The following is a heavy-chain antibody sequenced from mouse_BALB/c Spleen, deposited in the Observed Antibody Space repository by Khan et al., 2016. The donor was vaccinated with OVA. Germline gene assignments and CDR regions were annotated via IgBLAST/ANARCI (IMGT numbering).Heavy chain of an antibody. J-gene: IGHJ4*01. CDR1: GDSITSGF. V-gene: IGHV3-8*02. CDR2: ITYSGNT. D-gene: IGHD1-1*01. Sequence: EVQLQESGPSLVKPSQTLSLTCSVTGDSITSGFWNWIRKFPGNKFEYLGYITYSGNTYYNPSLKSRISITRDTSKSQYYLQLNSVTTEDTATYYCARSYGSWARDYWGQGTSVTGSS. CDR3: ARSYGSWARDY.